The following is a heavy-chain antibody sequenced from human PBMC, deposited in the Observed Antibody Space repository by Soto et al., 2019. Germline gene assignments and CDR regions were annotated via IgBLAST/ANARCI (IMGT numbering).Heavy chain of an antibody. CDR1: EDTFRKYA. CDR2: IIPSFGTA. Sequence: QVELVQSGAEVKKPGSSVKVSCQASEDTFRKYAISWVRQAPGQGLEWMGGIIPSFGTANYAQKFKGRVTITAGTSANTVYLELSLLRYAYTAVYYCASTKSYSSVYYYLYLGLWSLGTLVTVSS. D-gene: IGHD3-22*01. V-gene: IGHV1-69*06. J-gene: IGHJ2*01. CDR3: ASTKSYSSVYYYLYLGL.